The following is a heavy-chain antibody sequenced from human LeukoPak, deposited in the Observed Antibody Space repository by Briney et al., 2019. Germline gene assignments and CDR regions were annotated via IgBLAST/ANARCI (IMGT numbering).Heavy chain of an antibody. CDR3: ARDNDLVAAGYYFDY. CDR1: GFTLSSYA. D-gene: IGHD6-13*01. Sequence: GRSLRLSCAASGFTLSSYAMHWVRQAPGKGLEWVAVISYDGSNKYNADSVKGRFTMSRDNSKNTLYLQMNSLRAEDTAVYYCARDNDLVAAGYYFDYWGQGTLVTVSS. CDR2: ISYDGSNK. J-gene: IGHJ4*02. V-gene: IGHV3-30*04.